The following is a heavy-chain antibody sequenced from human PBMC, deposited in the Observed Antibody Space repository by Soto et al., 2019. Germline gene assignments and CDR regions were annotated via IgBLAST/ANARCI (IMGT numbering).Heavy chain of an antibody. D-gene: IGHD5-18*01. CDR3: ARDQAMAQFDY. CDR1: GYTFTSYG. Sequence: QVQLVQSVAEVKKPGASVKVSCKASGYTFTSYGISWVRQAPGQGLEWMGWINAYTGNTKYAQKLQGRVTMTTDTSKSTAYMELRSLRSDDTAVYYCARDQAMAQFDYWGQGTLVTVSS. CDR2: INAYTGNT. V-gene: IGHV1-18*01. J-gene: IGHJ4*02.